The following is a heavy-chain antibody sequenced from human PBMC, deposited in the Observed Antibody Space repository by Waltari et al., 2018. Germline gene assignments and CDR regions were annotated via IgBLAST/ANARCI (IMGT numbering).Heavy chain of an antibody. CDR1: GFTFSSYN. J-gene: IGHJ5*01. CDR2: ISSSSSYI. V-gene: IGHV3-21*06. D-gene: IGHD3-3*01. Sequence: EVQLVESGGGLVKPGGSLRLSCAASGFTFSSYNMNWVRQAPGKGLEWVSSISSSSSYIHYADSVKGRSTIPRENAKNSLYLKRNSLRVGDTAVYYCTREDSDFWRAPRGGDWFDSWGQGTLVTVSS. CDR3: TREDSDFWRAPRGGDWFDS.